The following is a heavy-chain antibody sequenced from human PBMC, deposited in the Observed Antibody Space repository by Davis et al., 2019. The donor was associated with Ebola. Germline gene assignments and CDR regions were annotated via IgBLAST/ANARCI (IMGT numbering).Heavy chain of an antibody. CDR1: GAAIRSYY. CDR2: IYYRGST. Sequence: MPSETRSPTFTVLGAAIRSYYWSCNRQPPGKGLVWIGYIYYRGSTNYNPSLKSRVTILVDTSKNQFSLKLSSVTAADTAVYYCARHQYCSGIGGSCYLLDYWGQGTLVTVSS. CDR3: ARHQYCSGIGGSCYLLDY. D-gene: IGHD2-15*01. V-gene: IGHV4-59*08. J-gene: IGHJ4*02.